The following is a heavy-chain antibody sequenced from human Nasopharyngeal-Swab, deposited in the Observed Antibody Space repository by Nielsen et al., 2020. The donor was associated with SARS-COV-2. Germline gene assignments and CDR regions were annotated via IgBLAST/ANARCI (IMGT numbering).Heavy chain of an antibody. V-gene: IGHV4-59*02. Sequence: SETLSLTCTISGGSVSGSHWSWIRQPPGKGLEWIGYIYYSGSGTTNYNSSLRSRVTISVDSAKNQVSLKLNSVTAADTAVYFCARGPWGEYNAFDIRGQGTIITVSS. CDR3: ARGPWGEYNAFDI. CDR2: IYYSGSGTT. J-gene: IGHJ3*02. CDR1: GGSVSGSH. D-gene: IGHD2/OR15-2a*01.